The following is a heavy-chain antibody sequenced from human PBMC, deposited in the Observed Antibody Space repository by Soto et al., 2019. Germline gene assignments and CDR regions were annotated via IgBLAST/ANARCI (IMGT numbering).Heavy chain of an antibody. J-gene: IGHJ4*02. Sequence: GGSLRLSCAASGFTVSSYYMSWVRQAPGKGLEWVSVIYSGGSTYYADSVKGRFTISRHNSKNTLYLQMNSLRAEDTAVYYCARAIGYSSSWYYFDYWGQGTLVTVSS. CDR1: GFTVSSYY. CDR3: ARAIGYSSSWYYFDY. V-gene: IGHV3-53*04. D-gene: IGHD6-13*01. CDR2: IYSGGST.